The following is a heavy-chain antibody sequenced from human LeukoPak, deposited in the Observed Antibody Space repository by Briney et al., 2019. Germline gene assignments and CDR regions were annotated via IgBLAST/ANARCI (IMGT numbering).Heavy chain of an antibody. J-gene: IGHJ4*02. Sequence: VASVKVSCKASGYTFTSYAMNWVRQAPGQGLEWMGWINTNTGNPTYAQGFTGRFVFSLDTSVSTAYLQISSLKAEDTAVYYCARDPSFLGFGELSVGYWGQGTLVTVSS. V-gene: IGHV7-4-1*02. CDR3: ARDPSFLGFGELSVGY. CDR2: INTNTGNP. D-gene: IGHD3-10*01. CDR1: GYTFTSYA.